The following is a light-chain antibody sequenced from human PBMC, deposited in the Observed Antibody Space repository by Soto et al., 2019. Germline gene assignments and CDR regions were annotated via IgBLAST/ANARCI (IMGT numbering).Light chain of an antibody. V-gene: IGKV1-39*01. CDR3: QQSYTTPWT. J-gene: IGKJ1*01. Sequence: DIQMTQSPSSLSASVGDRVSITCRASQSISSYLNWYQQRPGKAPHLLIYAASSLQSGVPSRFSGGGSGTDFTLTISSLQPEDFASYYCQQSYTTPWTFGQGTKVEIK. CDR2: AAS. CDR1: QSISSY.